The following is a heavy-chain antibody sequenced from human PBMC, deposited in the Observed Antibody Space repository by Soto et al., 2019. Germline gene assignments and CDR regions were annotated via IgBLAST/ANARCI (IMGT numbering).Heavy chain of an antibody. CDR3: ARARRRPTLGMDV. CDR1: GFTFSSYG. Sequence: QVQLVESGGGMVQPGRSLRLSCAASGFTFSSYGMHWVRQAPGKGLEWVAVIWYDGSNKYYADSVKGRFTISRDNSKNTLYLQMNSLRAEDTAVYYCARARRRPTLGMDVWGQGTTVTVSS. D-gene: IGHD6-25*01. CDR2: IWYDGSNK. V-gene: IGHV3-33*01. J-gene: IGHJ6*02.